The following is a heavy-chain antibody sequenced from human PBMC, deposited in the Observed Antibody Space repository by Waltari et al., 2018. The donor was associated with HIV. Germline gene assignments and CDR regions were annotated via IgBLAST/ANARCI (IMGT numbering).Heavy chain of an antibody. CDR2: IYYSGST. J-gene: IGHJ4*02. Sequence: QLQLQESGPGLVKPSETLSLTCTVSGGSISSSSYYWGWIRQPPGKGLEWIGSIYYSGSTYSTPSLSGLVTISVATSKSQFSLKLSSVTAADTAVYYCARHALGNWNYEIWGQGTLVTVSS. CDR1: GGSISSSSYY. V-gene: IGHV4-39*01. D-gene: IGHD1-7*01. CDR3: ARHALGNWNYEI.